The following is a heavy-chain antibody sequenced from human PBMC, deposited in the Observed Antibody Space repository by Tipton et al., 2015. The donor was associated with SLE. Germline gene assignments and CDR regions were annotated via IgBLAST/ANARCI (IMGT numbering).Heavy chain of an antibody. J-gene: IGHJ3*02. Sequence: TLSLTCTVSGGSIGVYYWAWIRQPPGKGLEWIGTIYYSGSTYYNPSLKSRVTISVDTSKNQFSLKLTSVTASDTAVYYCARPLTEDAFDIWGQGTMVTVSS. CDR1: GGSIGVYY. D-gene: IGHD1-14*01. CDR2: IYYSGST. V-gene: IGHV4-39*01. CDR3: ARPLTEDAFDI.